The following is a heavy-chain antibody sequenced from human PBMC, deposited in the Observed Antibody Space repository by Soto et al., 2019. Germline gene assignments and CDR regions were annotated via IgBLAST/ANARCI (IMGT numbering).Heavy chain of an antibody. D-gene: IGHD6-13*01. CDR3: AKSGSSSWSYYFNY. CDR2: INGDGSST. V-gene: IGHV3-74*01. Sequence: PGGSLRLSCAASGFTFSSYWMYWVRQAPGKGLVCLSRINGDGSSTSYADSVKGRFTISRDNAKNTLYLQMNSLRAEDTAVYYCAKSGSSSWSYYFNYWGQGTLVTVSS. J-gene: IGHJ4*02. CDR1: GFTFSSYW.